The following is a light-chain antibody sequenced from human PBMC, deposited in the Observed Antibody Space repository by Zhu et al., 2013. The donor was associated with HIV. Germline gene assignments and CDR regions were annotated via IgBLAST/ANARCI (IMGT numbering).Light chain of an antibody. J-gene: IGKJ4*01. CDR2: ATS. Sequence: IVLTQSPGTLSLSPGERATLSCRASEIFSTSYLAWYQQKPGQAPRFLIYATSTRSTGIPDRFSGSGSGTDFSLTISKLEPEDFAVYYCHQYATTSLTFGGGTKVEIK. CDR1: EIFSTSY. CDR3: HQYATTSLT. V-gene: IGKV3-20*01.